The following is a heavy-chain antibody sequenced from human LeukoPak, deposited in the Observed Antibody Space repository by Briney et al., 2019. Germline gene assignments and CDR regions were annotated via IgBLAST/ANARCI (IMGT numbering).Heavy chain of an antibody. CDR3: ARGDYYDSSGYLDY. J-gene: IGHJ4*02. V-gene: IGHV3-48*03. Sequence: PGGSLRLSCAASGFTFSSYEMNWVRQAPGKGLEWVSYISSSGSTIYYADSVKGRFTISRDNAKNSLYLQMNSLRAEDTAVYYCARGDYYDSSGYLDYWGQGTLVTASS. D-gene: IGHD3-22*01. CDR2: ISSSGSTI. CDR1: GFTFSSYE.